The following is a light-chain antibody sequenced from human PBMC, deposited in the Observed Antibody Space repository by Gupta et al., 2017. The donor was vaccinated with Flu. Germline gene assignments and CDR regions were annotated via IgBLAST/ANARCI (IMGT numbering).Light chain of an antibody. V-gene: IGLV2-23*02. CDR3: CAYTTSSTYV. CDR2: EVS. J-gene: IGLJ1*01. Sequence: SALTQPASVSGSPGPSHTISCTGTSRDVGTYNLVSWYQQDPGKAPTLIVSEVSKRAAGVASRFSGSKAGNTASLTISGHEEEDEADYYCCAYTTSSTYVFGSGTKVTVL. CDR1: SRDVGTYNL.